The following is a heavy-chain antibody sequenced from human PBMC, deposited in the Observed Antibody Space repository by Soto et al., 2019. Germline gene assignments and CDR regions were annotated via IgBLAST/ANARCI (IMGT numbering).Heavy chain of an antibody. D-gene: IGHD2-2*02. CDR2: ISSSGSTI. CDR1: GFTFSDYY. V-gene: IGHV3-11*01. J-gene: IGHJ6*02. CDR3: ARYCSSTSCYSNYYYGMDV. Sequence: PGGSLRLSCAASGFTFSDYYMSWIRQAPGKGLEWVSYISSSGSTIYCADSVKGRFTISRDNAKNSLYLQMNSLRAEDTAVYYCARYCSSTSCYSNYYYGMDVWGQGTTVTVSS.